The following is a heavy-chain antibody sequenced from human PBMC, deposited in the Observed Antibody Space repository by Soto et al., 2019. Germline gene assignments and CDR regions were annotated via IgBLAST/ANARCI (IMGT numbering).Heavy chain of an antibody. Sequence: SETLSLTCVVSGYSISAAFYWGWIRQPPGKVLEWIGYIYSDGSTYYNPSLKTRVTMSVDTSKNQFSLKLSSVTAADTAVYFCVRTTVSYYFDYWGQGALVTVSS. J-gene: IGHJ4*02. CDR2: IYSDGST. V-gene: IGHV4-38-2*01. D-gene: IGHD4-17*01. CDR1: GYSISAAFY. CDR3: VRTTVSYYFDY.